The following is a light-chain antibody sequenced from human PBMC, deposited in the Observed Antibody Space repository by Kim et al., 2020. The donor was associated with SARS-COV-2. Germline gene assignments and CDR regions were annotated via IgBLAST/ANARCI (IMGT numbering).Light chain of an antibody. Sequence: GQSISISCTRTSSNIGSYNYVSWHQQHPGKAPKLMIYDVNKRPSGISSRFSGSKSGSTVSLTISGLQAEDEADYYCSSFTTRSTLVFGGGTQLTVL. CDR1: SSNIGSYNY. V-gene: IGLV2-14*03. J-gene: IGLJ3*02. CDR2: DVN. CDR3: SSFTTRSTLV.